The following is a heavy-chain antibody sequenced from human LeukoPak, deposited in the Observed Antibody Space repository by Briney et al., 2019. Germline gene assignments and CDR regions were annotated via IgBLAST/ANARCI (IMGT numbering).Heavy chain of an antibody. CDR3: ARVPTKYSYDAY. D-gene: IGHD5-18*01. CDR1: GGSFSGYY. J-gene: IGHJ4*02. CDR2: INHSGST. Sequence: SETLSLTCAVYGGSFSGYYRSWIRQPPGKGLEWIGEINHSGSTNYNPSLKSRVTISVDTSKNQFSLKLSSVTAADTAVYYCARVPTKYSYDAYWGQGTLVTVSS. V-gene: IGHV4-34*01.